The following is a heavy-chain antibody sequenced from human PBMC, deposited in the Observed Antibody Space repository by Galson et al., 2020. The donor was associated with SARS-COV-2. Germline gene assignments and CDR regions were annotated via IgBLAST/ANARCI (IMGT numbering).Heavy chain of an antibody. V-gene: IGHV3-13*01. CDR2: VRVTGDS. Sequence: GGSLRLSCAVSGFIFNTYDMHWVRQVAGKSLEWVSPVRVTGDSFYTDSVKGRFTVSRESAKNSFYLQMNNLRAGDTAVYYCARGAYYDFWSGYYSVDNYYGMDVWGQGTTVIVSS. CDR3: ARGAYYDFWSGYYSVDNYYGMDV. J-gene: IGHJ6*02. CDR1: GFIFNTYD. D-gene: IGHD3-3*01.